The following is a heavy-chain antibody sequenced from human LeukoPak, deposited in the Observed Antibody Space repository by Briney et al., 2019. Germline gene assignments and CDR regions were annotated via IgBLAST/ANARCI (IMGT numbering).Heavy chain of an antibody. CDR2: IYTSGST. V-gene: IGHV4-4*07. J-gene: IGHJ3*02. Sequence: PSETLSLTCTVSGGSISSYYWSWIRQPAGKGLEWIGRIYTSGSTNYIPSLTSRVTMSVDTSKNQFALKLSSVTAADTAVYYCARYYDILSGYLDAFDIWGQGTMVTVSS. CDR3: ARYYDILSGYLDAFDI. CDR1: GGSISSYY. D-gene: IGHD3-9*01.